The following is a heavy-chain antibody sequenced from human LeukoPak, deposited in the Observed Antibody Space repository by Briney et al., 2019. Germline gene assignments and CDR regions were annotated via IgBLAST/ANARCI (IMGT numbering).Heavy chain of an antibody. Sequence: SETLSLTCAVYGGSFSDYSWSWIRQSPGKGLEWIGEINHSGSTNYNPSLKSRVTISVDTSKNQFSLKLSSVTAADTAVYYCARGTGAGGWGQGTRVTVSS. V-gene: IGHV4-34*01. CDR3: ARGTGAGG. J-gene: IGHJ1*01. CDR1: GGSFSDYS. CDR2: INHSGST.